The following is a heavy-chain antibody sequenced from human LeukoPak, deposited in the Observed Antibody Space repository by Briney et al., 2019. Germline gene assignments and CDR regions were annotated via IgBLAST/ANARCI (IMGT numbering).Heavy chain of an antibody. V-gene: IGHV3-33*01. D-gene: IGHD1-26*01. CDR2: IWYDGSNK. CDR1: GFTFSSYG. J-gene: IGHJ4*02. Sequence: GGSLRLSCAASGFTFSSYGMHWVRQAPGKGLERVAVIWYDGSNKYYADSVKGRFTISRDNSKNTLYLQMNSLRAEDTAVYYCARDTDGGSAIDYWGQGTLVTVSS. CDR3: ARDTDGGSAIDY.